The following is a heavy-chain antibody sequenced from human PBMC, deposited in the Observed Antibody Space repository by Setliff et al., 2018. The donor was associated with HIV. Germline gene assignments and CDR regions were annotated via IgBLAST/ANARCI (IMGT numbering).Heavy chain of an antibody. CDR1: GGSVGSGSYY. Sequence: ASETLSLTCTVSGGSVGSGSYYWSWIRQSPGKGLEWIGYIYYSGITTYNPSLKSRVTISVDTSKNQFSLNLTSVTAADTAVYYCARLGYSGSLVGAFDIWGQGTMVTVSS. V-gene: IGHV4-61*01. CDR3: ARLGYSGSLVGAFDI. D-gene: IGHD1-26*01. J-gene: IGHJ3*02. CDR2: IYYSGIT.